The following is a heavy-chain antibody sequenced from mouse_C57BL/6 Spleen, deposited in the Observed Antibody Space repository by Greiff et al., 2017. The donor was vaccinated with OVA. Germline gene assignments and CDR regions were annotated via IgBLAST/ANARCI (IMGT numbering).Heavy chain of an antibody. CDR1: GYTFTSYW. D-gene: IGHD1-1*01. J-gene: IGHJ2*01. V-gene: IGHV1-55*01. Sequence: QVQLQQPGAELVKPGASVKMSCKASGYTFTSYWITWVKQRPGQGLEWIGDIYPGSGSTNYNEKFKSKATLTVDTSASTADMQLSSLTSEDAAVYYCARGGGITTVGRFDYWGQGTTLTVSS. CDR3: ARGGGITTVGRFDY. CDR2: IYPGSGST.